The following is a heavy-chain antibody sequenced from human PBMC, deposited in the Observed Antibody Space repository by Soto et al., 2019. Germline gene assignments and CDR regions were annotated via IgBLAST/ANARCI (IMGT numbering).Heavy chain of an antibody. J-gene: IGHJ5*02. Sequence: QSQTLSLTCAISGDSVSSNSAAWNWIRQSPSRGLEWLGRTYYRSKWYNDYAVSVKSRITINPDTSKNQFSLQLNSVTPEDTAVYYCARVDSSGWYLGGEWELLNNWFDPWGQGTLVTVSS. V-gene: IGHV6-1*01. CDR3: ARVDSSGWYLGGEWELLNNWFDP. CDR1: GDSVSSNSAA. CDR2: TYYRSKWYN. D-gene: IGHD6-19*01.